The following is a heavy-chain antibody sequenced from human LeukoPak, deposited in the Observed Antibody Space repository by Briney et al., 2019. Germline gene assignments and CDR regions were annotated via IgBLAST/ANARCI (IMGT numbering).Heavy chain of an antibody. J-gene: IGHJ3*02. CDR3: AREDGVYDAFDI. Sequence: ASVKVSCKASGYTFTGYYMHWLRQAPGQGLEWMGWINPNSGGTNYAQKFQGRVTMTRDTSISTAYMELSRLRSDDSAVYYCAREDGVYDAFDIWGQGTMVTVS. V-gene: IGHV1-2*02. CDR2: INPNSGGT. CDR1: GYTFTGYY. D-gene: IGHD6-6*01.